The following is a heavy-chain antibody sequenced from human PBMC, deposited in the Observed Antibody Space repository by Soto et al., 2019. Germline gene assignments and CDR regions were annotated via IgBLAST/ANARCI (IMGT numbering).Heavy chain of an antibody. CDR3: AKDQRVTTNRRIGAASGTYYYYGMDV. J-gene: IGHJ6*02. CDR2: ISGSGGST. D-gene: IGHD4-17*01. CDR1: GFTFSSYA. Sequence: EVQLLESGGGLVQPGGSLRLSCAASGFTFSSYAMNWVRQAPGKGLEWVSAISGSGGSTYYADSVKGRFTISRDNSKNTLYLQMNSLRAEDTAVYYCAKDQRVTTNRRIGAASGTYYYYGMDVWGQGTTVTVSS. V-gene: IGHV3-23*01.